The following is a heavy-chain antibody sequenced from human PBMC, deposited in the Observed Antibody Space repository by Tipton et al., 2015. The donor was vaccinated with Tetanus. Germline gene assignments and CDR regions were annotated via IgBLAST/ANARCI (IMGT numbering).Heavy chain of an antibody. V-gene: IGHV4-34*01. CDR3: ARDSRVLGPWFY. D-gene: IGHD3-16*01. CDR2: INHSGST. J-gene: IGHJ4*02. CDR1: GGSFSGYY. Sequence: TLSLTCAVYGGSFSGYYWSWIRQPPGKGLEWIGEINHSGSTNYNPSLKSQVTISVDTSKNQFSLKLSSVTAADTAVYYCARDSRVLGPWFYWGQGTLVTVSS.